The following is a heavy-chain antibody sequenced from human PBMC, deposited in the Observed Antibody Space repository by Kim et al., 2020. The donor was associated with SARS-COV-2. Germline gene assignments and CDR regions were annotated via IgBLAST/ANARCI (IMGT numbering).Heavy chain of an antibody. V-gene: IGHV5-10-1*01. D-gene: IGHD1-26*01. J-gene: IGHJ4*02. CDR3: ARLGYISGSYEGVDY. Sequence: PSLHGHVTISADKSISTAYLQWSSLKASDTAMYYCARLGYISGSYEGVDYWGQGTLVTVSS.